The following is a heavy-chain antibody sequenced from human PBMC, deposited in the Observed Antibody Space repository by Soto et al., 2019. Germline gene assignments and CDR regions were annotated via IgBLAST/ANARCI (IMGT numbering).Heavy chain of an antibody. CDR2: IYPGDSDT. CDR1: GYSFTSYW. V-gene: IGHV5-51*01. CDR3: ARPMVRGVIGDSTDDY. J-gene: IGHJ4*02. Sequence: GESLKISCKGSGYSFTSYWIGWVRQMPGKGLEWMGIIYPGDSDTRYSPSFQGQVTISADKSISTAYLQWSSLKASDTAMYYCARPMVRGVIGDSTDDYWGQGTLVTVSS. D-gene: IGHD3-10*01.